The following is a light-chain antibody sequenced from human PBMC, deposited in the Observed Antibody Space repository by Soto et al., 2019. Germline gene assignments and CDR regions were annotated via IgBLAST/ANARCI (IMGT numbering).Light chain of an antibody. CDR2: SNN. CDR1: SSNIGSNT. CDR3: AAWDDSLHGFYV. V-gene: IGLV1-44*01. J-gene: IGLJ1*01. Sequence: VLTQPPSASGTPGQRVAISCSGGSSNIGSNTVNWYQQFPQTAPKLLIYSNNQRPSGVPDRFSGSKSGTSASLAISGLQSEDEADYYCAAWDDSLHGFYVFGTGTKVTVL.